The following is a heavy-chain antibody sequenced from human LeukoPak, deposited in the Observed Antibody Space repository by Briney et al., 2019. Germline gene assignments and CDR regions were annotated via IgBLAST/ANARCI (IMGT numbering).Heavy chain of an antibody. Sequence: GASVKVSCKASGYTFTGYYMHWVRQAPGQGLEWMGWINPNSGGTNYAQKFQGRVTMTRDTSISTAYMELSSLRSEDTAVYYCASPAHYGSGRWDYWGQGTLVTVSS. CDR1: GYTFTGYY. V-gene: IGHV1-2*02. J-gene: IGHJ4*02. CDR2: INPNSGGT. D-gene: IGHD3-10*01. CDR3: ASPAHYGSGRWDY.